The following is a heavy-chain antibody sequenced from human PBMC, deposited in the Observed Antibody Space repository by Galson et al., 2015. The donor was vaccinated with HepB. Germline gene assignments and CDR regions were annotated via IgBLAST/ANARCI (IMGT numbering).Heavy chain of an antibody. D-gene: IGHD3-10*01. CDR3: AKDHYYGSRTAGY. Sequence: SLRLSCAASGFTFSSYGMNWVRQAPGKGLEWVAFIRYDGSNKYYADSVKGRFTISRDNSKNTLYLQMNSLRAEDTAVYYCAKDHYYGSRTAGYWGQGTLVTVSS. J-gene: IGHJ4*02. CDR2: IRYDGSNK. V-gene: IGHV3-30*02. CDR1: GFTFSSYG.